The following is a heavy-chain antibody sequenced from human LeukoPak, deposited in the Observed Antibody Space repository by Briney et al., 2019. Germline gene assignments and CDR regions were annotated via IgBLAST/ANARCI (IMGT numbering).Heavy chain of an antibody. Sequence: PGGSLRLSCAAFGFTFSSYSMNWVRQAPGKGLEWVSYVSSSSTIYYADSVKGRFTISRDNAKNSLYLQMNSLRAEDTAVYYCARDFRRAAAGDDYWGQGTLVTVSS. D-gene: IGHD6-13*01. V-gene: IGHV3-48*04. CDR3: ARDFRRAAAGDDY. CDR1: GFTFSSYS. J-gene: IGHJ4*02. CDR2: VSSSSTI.